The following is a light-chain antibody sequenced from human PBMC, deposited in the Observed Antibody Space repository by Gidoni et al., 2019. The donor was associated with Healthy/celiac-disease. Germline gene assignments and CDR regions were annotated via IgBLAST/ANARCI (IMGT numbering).Light chain of an antibody. Sequence: DIQMTQSPSTLSASVGDRVTITCRASQSISSWLAWYQQKPGKAPKLLIYDASSWESGVPSRFSGSGSGTEFTHTISSLQPDDFATYYCQQYNSYSRTFGQGTKVEIK. CDR1: QSISSW. V-gene: IGKV1-5*01. J-gene: IGKJ1*01. CDR2: DAS. CDR3: QQYNSYSRT.